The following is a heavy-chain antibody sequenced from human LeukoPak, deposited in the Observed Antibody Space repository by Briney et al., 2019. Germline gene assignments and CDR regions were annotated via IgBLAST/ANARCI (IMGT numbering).Heavy chain of an antibody. D-gene: IGHD3-22*01. J-gene: IGHJ4*02. Sequence: PSETLSLTCTVSGDSISTSIHFWGWIRQPPGKGLEWIGSIFYGGSTYYNPSLKSRVTMSVDTSKIHFSLKLTSVTATDTALYYCARHRSPSRYSYASGGFYYADYWGQGTLVTVSS. CDR3: ARHRSPSRYSYASGGFYYADY. V-gene: IGHV4-39*01. CDR2: IFYGGST. CDR1: GDSISTSIHF.